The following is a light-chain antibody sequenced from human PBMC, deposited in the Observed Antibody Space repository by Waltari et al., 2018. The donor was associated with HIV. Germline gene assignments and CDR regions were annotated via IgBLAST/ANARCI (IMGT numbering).Light chain of an antibody. CDR1: QDISNY. J-gene: IGKJ1*01. CDR2: DAS. Sequence: DTQMTQSPSSLSASVGDRVTITCQASQDISNYLNWYQQKSGKAPKLLIYDASNLQTGVPSRFSGRRSGTDFTFTISSLQPEDIATYYCQHYDNLPPWTFGQGTKVEIK. CDR3: QHYDNLPPWT. V-gene: IGKV1-33*01.